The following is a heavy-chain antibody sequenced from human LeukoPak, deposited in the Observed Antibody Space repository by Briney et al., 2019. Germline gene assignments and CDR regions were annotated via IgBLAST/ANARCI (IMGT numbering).Heavy chain of an antibody. Sequence: GASVKVSCKASGYTFTRYYMHWVRQAPGQALEWMGWINPNSGGTNYAQKFQGRVTMTRDTSISTAYMELSRLRSDDTAVYYCARDLGSGIYYYYYYYMDVWGKGTTVTISS. CDR1: GYTFTRYY. V-gene: IGHV1-2*02. CDR2: INPNSGGT. D-gene: IGHD3-10*01. CDR3: ARDLGSGIYYYYYYYMDV. J-gene: IGHJ6*03.